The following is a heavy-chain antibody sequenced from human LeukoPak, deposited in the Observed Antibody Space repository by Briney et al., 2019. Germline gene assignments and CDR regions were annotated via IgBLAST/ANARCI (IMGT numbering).Heavy chain of an antibody. D-gene: IGHD5-12*01. CDR1: GFTFRSYA. CDR3: AKGSSRHIVATTPVHPDY. Sequence: GGSLRLSCACRGFTFRSYAISSVPQAPGKGLEWVSAISGSGGSTYYADSVKGRFTISRDNSKNTVYLKMYSLRDEDKGVYYCAKGSSRHIVATTPVHPDYWGQGTLVTVSS. J-gene: IGHJ4*02. V-gene: IGHV3-23*01. CDR2: ISGSGGST.